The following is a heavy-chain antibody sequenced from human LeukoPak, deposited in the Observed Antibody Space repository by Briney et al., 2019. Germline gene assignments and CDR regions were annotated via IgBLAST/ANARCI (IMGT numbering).Heavy chain of an antibody. Sequence: GESLKISCKGSGYSFTSYWNGWVRQMPGKGLEWMGVIYGADYTTIYSPPFHGQITISADKSISTAYLQWTSLKASDTAMYYCARRPAGTRTFDYWGQGALVTVSS. J-gene: IGHJ4*02. CDR1: GYSFTSYW. D-gene: IGHD1-7*01. CDR3: ARRPAGTRTFDY. V-gene: IGHV5-51*01. CDR2: IYGADYTT.